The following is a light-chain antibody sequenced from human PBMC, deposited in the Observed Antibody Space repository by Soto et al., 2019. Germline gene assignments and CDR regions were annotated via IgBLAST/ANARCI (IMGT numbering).Light chain of an antibody. V-gene: IGKV1-6*01. J-gene: IGKJ1*01. CDR3: LQDYNFPRT. CDR1: QGISND. Sequence: ATQMTQSPSSLSASVGDRVTISCRASQGISNDLAWYQQKPGKAPTLLIYEASTLQSGVQSRFSGSRSGNDFTLTISSLQPEDFAVYYCLQDYNFPRTFGQGTKVDIK. CDR2: EAS.